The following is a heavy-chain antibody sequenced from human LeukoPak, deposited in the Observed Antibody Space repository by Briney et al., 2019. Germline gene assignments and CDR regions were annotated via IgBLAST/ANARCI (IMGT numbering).Heavy chain of an antibody. CDR1: GFSLNNYG. J-gene: IGHJ5*02. CDR3: SRGADGVSSNSRGWCDP. CDR2: IRHEGTDQ. Sequence: PGGSLRLSCAASGFSLNNYGMHWVRQAPGTGLEWASFIRHEGTDQRYADYVKGRFTISRDNAHNSLYLQLNSLRAEDTAVCPGSRGADGVSSNSRGWCDPWGQGTLVTVSS. V-gene: IGHV3-30*02. D-gene: IGHD2-15*01.